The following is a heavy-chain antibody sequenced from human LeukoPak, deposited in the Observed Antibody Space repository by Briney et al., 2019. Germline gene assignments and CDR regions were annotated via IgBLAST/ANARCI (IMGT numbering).Heavy chain of an antibody. J-gene: IGHJ4*02. CDR1: GDSISNYY. Sequence: PSETLSLTCTVSGDSISNYYWSWIRQPPGKGLEWIGSIYYSGSTYYNPSLKSRVTISVDTSKNQFSLKLSSVTAADTAVYYCARGGDRGDYDYWGQGTLVTVSS. CDR2: IYYSGST. D-gene: IGHD4-17*01. V-gene: IGHV4-39*07. CDR3: ARGGDRGDYDY.